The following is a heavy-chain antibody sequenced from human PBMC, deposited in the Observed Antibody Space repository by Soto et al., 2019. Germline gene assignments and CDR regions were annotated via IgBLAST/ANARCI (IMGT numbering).Heavy chain of an antibody. J-gene: IGHJ4*02. V-gene: IGHV3-21*01. CDR1: GFTFSSYS. Sequence: EVQLVESGGGLVKPGGSLRLSCAASGFTFSSYSMNWVRQAPGKGLEWVSSISSSSSYIYYTDSVKGRFTISRDNAKNSLYLQLNSLRDADTAVYYCARDPPRITVTADYFDYWGQGTLVTVSS. CDR3: ARDPPRITVTADYFDY. CDR2: ISSSSSYI. D-gene: IGHD4-4*01.